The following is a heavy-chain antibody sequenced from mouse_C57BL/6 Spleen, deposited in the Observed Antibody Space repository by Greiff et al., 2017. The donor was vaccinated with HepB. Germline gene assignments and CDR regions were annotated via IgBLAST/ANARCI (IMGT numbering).Heavy chain of an antibody. CDR3: ARIYYGSSYPPYAMDY. J-gene: IGHJ4*01. V-gene: IGHV1-7*01. CDR1: GYTFTSYW. D-gene: IGHD1-1*01. CDR2: INPSSGYT. Sequence: VKLQESGAELAKPGASVKLSCKASGYTFTSYWMHWVKQRPGQGLEWIGYINPSSGYTKYNQKFKDKATLTADKSSSKAYMQLSSLTYEDSAVYYCARIYYGSSYPPYAMDYWGQGTSVTVSS.